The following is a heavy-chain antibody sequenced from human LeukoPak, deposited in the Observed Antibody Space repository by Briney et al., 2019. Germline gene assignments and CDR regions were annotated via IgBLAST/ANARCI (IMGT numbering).Heavy chain of an antibody. CDR1: GGSISSYY. CDR2: IYYSGST. Sequence: SETLSLTCTVSGGSISSYYWSWIRQPPGKGLEWIGYIYYSGSTNYNPSLKSRVTISVDTSKNQFSLKLSPVTAADTAVYYCARLGPTRAFDIWGQGTMVTVSS. J-gene: IGHJ3*02. D-gene: IGHD2-2*01. CDR3: ARLGPTRAFDI. V-gene: IGHV4-59*12.